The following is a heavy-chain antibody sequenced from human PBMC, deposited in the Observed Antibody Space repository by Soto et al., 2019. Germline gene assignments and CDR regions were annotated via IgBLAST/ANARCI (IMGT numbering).Heavy chain of an antibody. CDR1: GFTFSRYW. V-gene: IGHV3-74*01. CDR2: INSAGSST. CDR3: TSSLSPMDV. J-gene: IGHJ6*02. Sequence: EVQLVESGGGLVQPGGSLRLSCAASGFTFSRYWLHWVRQAPGKGLVWVSRINSAGSSTYYADSVEGRFTISRDNAKNTLYLQMNSLRAEDTAVYYCTSSLSPMDVWGQGTTVTVSS.